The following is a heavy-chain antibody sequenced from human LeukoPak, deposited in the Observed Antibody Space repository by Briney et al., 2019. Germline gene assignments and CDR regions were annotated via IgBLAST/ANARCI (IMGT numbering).Heavy chain of an antibody. V-gene: IGHV4-34*01. CDR3: ARGLDSGSYYYYYYYYMDV. CDR1: GGSFSGYY. Sequence: SETLSLTCAVYGGSFSGYYWSWIRQPPGKGLEWIGEINHSGSTNYNPSLKSRVTISVDTSKNQFSLKLSSVTAADTAVYYCARGLDSGSYYYYYYYYMDVWGKGTTVTVSS. CDR2: INHSGST. J-gene: IGHJ6*03. D-gene: IGHD3-10*01.